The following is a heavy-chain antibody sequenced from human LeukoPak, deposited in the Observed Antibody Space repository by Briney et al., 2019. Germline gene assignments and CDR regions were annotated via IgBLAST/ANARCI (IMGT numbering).Heavy chain of an antibody. Sequence: SETLSLTCTVSGYSISSGYYWGWIRQPPGKGLEWIGEINHSGSTNYNPSLKSRVTISVDTSKNQFSLKLSSVTAADTAVYYCARLPGSGRPYYYYYYMDVWGKGTTVTISS. CDR1: GYSISSGYY. D-gene: IGHD3-10*01. V-gene: IGHV4-38-2*02. J-gene: IGHJ6*03. CDR3: ARLPGSGRPYYYYYYMDV. CDR2: INHSGST.